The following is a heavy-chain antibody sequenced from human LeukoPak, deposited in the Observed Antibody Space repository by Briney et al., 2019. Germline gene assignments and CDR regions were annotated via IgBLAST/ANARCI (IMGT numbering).Heavy chain of an antibody. Sequence: GASVKVSCKASGYTFTGYYMHWVRQAPGQGLEWMGWISAYNGNTNYAQKLQGRVTMTTDTSTSTAYMELRSLRSDDTAVYYCARVGWEDWLPVDYWGQGTLVTVSS. D-gene: IGHD3/OR15-3a*01. V-gene: IGHV1-18*04. CDR3: ARVGWEDWLPVDY. CDR2: ISAYNGNT. CDR1: GYTFTGYY. J-gene: IGHJ4*02.